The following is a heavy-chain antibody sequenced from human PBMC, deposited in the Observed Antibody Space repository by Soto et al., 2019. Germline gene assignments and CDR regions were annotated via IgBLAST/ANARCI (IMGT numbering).Heavy chain of an antibody. J-gene: IGHJ6*02. Sequence: GGSLRLSCVASEFTFSSYWMHWVRQVPGKGLVWASRLNEDGSFTTYADSVKGRFTISRDNAKNSLYLQMNSLRAEDTAVYYCARDSIFGVVIINYYGMDVWGQGTTVTVSS. CDR1: EFTFSSYW. CDR2: LNEDGSFT. D-gene: IGHD3-3*01. V-gene: IGHV3-74*01. CDR3: ARDSIFGVVIINYYGMDV.